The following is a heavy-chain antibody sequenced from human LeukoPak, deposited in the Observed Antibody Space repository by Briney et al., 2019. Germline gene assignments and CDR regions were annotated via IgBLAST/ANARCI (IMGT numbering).Heavy chain of an antibody. V-gene: IGHV4-4*07. CDR3: ARDSGGCSSTSCEGLDY. CDR1: GGSISSYY. CDR2: IHPSGST. D-gene: IGHD2-2*01. J-gene: IGHJ4*02. Sequence: SETLSLTCTVSGGSISSYYWSWIRQPAGKGLEWIGRIHPSGSTNYNPSLKSRVTMSVDTSKNQFSLKLSSVTAADTAVYYCARDSGGCSSTSCEGLDYWGQGTLVTVSS.